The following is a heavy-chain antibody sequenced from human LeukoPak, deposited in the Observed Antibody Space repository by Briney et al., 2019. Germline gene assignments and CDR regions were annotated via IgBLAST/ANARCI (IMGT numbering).Heavy chain of an antibody. Sequence: GGSLRLSCAASGFTFSSYGMHWVRQAPGKGLEWVAFIWYDGSNKYNADSVKGRFTISRDNAKNSLYLQMNSLRAEDTALYYCAKGTASIPIYMDVWGKGTTVTISS. CDR3: AKGTASIPIYMDV. CDR1: GFTFSSYG. D-gene: IGHD6-6*01. J-gene: IGHJ6*03. CDR2: IWYDGSNK. V-gene: IGHV3-30*02.